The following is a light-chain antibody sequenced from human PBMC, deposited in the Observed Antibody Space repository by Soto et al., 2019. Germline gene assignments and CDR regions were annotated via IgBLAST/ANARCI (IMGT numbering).Light chain of an antibody. CDR2: EVS. CDR1: SSDVGGYNY. CDR3: SSYAGSNTWV. V-gene: IGLV2-8*01. Sequence: QSALTQPPSASGSPGQSVTISCTGTSSDVGGYNYVSWYQQHPGKAPKLMIYEVSKRPSGVSDRFSGSKSGNTASLTVSGLQAEDEADYYCSSYAGSNTWVFGTGTKLTVL. J-gene: IGLJ1*01.